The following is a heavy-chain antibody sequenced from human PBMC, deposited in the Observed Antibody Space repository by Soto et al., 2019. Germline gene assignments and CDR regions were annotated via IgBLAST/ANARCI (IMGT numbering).Heavy chain of an antibody. CDR2: ISYGGST. J-gene: IGHJ4*02. V-gene: IGHV4-31*03. D-gene: IGHD2-15*01. Sequence: QVQLQESGPGLVKPSQTLSLTCTVSGGSINSGGYCWSWIRQDPGKGLAWIGCISYGGSTSYNPSLKSRVTISVGTSKNQFSLKLTSVTAADTAVYYCSREILVWGQGALITVSS. CDR3: SREILV. CDR1: GGSINSGGYC.